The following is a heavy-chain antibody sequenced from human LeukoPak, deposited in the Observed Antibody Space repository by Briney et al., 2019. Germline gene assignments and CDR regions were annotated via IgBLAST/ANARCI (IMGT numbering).Heavy chain of an antibody. CDR2: IYYSGRT. V-gene: IGHV4-59*01. D-gene: IGHD4-17*01. J-gene: IGHJ4*02. CDR3: ARDYGEYVVDY. Sequence: SETLSLTCTVSGGSISSYYWSWIRQPRGKELEWIGYIYYSGRTNYNPSLKSRVTISLDTSKNQFSLKLSSVTAADTAVYYCARDYGEYVVDYWGQGTLVTVSS. CDR1: GGSISSYY.